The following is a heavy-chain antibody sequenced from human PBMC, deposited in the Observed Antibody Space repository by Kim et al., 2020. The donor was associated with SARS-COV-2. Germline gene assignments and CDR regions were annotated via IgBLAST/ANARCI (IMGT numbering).Heavy chain of an antibody. J-gene: IGHJ3*02. Sequence: GGSLRLSCAASGFTFDSYAMSWVRQAPGKGLEWVSYISGGGAKRFSAGSVKGRFTISRDNSKNTLFLQLNSLRAEDTALYYCANCHSGWVNDAFYIWG. V-gene: IGHV3-23*01. CDR1: GFTFDSYA. CDR2: ISGGGAKR. D-gene: IGHD3-10*01. CDR3: ANCHSGWVNDAFYI.